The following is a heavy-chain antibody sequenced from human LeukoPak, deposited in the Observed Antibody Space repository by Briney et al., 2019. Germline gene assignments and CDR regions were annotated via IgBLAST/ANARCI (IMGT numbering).Heavy chain of an antibody. CDR2: IIPIFGTA. CDR1: GGTFSSYA. Sequence: SVKVSCKASGGTFSSYAISWVRQAPGQGREWMGGIIPIFGTANYAQKFQGRVTITTDESTSTAYMELSSLRSEDTAVYYCARDSNGDYGFDYWGQGTLVTVSS. CDR3: ARDSNGDYGFDY. J-gene: IGHJ4*02. V-gene: IGHV1-69*05. D-gene: IGHD4-17*01.